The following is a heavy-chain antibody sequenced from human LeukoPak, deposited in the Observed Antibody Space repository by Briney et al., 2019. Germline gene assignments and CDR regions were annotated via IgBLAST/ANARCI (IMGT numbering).Heavy chain of an antibody. CDR3: AKGEGYCSGGSCYPGLY. Sequence: GGSLRLSCAASGFTVSSNDMSWVRQAPGKGLEWVSVIDSGGRTYYADSVKGRFTISRDNSKNTLYLQMNSLRAEDTAVYYCAKGEGYCSGGSCYPGLYWGQGTLVTVSS. D-gene: IGHD2-15*01. J-gene: IGHJ4*02. CDR1: GFTVSSND. V-gene: IGHV3-66*01. CDR2: IDSGGRT.